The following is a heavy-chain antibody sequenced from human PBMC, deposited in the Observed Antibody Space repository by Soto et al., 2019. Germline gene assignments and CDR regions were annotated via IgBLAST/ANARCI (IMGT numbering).Heavy chain of an antibody. CDR1: GYTFTSYA. D-gene: IGHD1-26*01. CDR2: INAGNGNT. J-gene: IGHJ1*01. CDR3: ARGIVGAPNQYFQH. Sequence: ASVKVSCKASGYTFTSYAMHWVRQAPGQRLEWMGWINAGNGNTKYSQKFQGRVTITRDTSASTAYTELSSLRSEDAAVYYCARGIVGAPNQYFQHWGQGTLVTVSS. V-gene: IGHV1-3*01.